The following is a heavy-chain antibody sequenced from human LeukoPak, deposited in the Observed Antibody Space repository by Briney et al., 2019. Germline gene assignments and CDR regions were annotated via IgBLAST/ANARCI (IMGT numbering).Heavy chain of an antibody. CDR1: GGSISSGGYY. V-gene: IGHV4-31*03. J-gene: IGHJ5*02. CDR3: ARSSPPRFDP. CDR2: IYYSGST. Sequence: SETLSLTCTVSGGSISSGGYYWSWIRQHPGKGLEWIGYIYYSGSTHYNPSLKSRVTISVDTSKNQFSLKLSSVTAADTAVYYCARSSPPRFDPWGQGTLVTVSS. D-gene: IGHD6-13*01.